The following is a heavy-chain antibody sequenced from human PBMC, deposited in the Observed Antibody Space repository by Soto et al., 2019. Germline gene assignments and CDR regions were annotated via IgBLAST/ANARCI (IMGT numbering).Heavy chain of an antibody. D-gene: IGHD2-21*02. Sequence: PGGSLRLSCAASGFTFSSYGMHWVRQAPGKGLEWVAVIWYDGSNKYYADSVKGRFTISRDNSKNTLYLQMNSLRAEDTAVYYCATSPCGGDCYWRYYFDYWGQGT. J-gene: IGHJ4*02. CDR2: IWYDGSNK. V-gene: IGHV3-33*01. CDR3: ATSPCGGDCYWRYYFDY. CDR1: GFTFSSYG.